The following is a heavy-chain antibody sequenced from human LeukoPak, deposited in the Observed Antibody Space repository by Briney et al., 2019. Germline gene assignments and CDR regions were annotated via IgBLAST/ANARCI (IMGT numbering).Heavy chain of an antibody. V-gene: IGHV3-49*03. CDR2: IRSKAYGGTT. Sequence: PGGSLRLSCTASGFTFGDYAMSWFRQAPGKGLEWVGFIRSKAYGGTTEYAASVKGRFTISRDDSKSIAYLQMNSLKTEDTAVYYCTRAIGGWFHYYFDYWGQGTLVTVSS. D-gene: IGHD2-15*01. CDR1: GFTFGDYA. J-gene: IGHJ4*02. CDR3: TRAIGGWFHYYFDY.